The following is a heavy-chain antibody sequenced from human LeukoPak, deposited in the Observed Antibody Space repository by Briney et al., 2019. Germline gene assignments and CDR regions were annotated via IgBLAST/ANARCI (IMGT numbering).Heavy chain of an antibody. V-gene: IGHV4-39*07. CDR1: GGSISSSSYY. Sequence: SETLSLTCTVSGGSISSSSYYWGWIRQPPGKGLEWIGSIYYSGSTYYNPSLKSRVTISVDTSKNQFSLKLSSVTAADTAVYYCARVNGVLLWFGELTSPFDYWGQGTLVTVSS. D-gene: IGHD3-10*01. CDR3: ARVNGVLLWFGELTSPFDY. CDR2: IYYSGST. J-gene: IGHJ4*02.